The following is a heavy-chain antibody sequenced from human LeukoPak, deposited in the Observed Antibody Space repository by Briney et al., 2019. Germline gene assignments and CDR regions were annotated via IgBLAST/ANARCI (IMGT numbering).Heavy chain of an antibody. CDR2: IKQDGSEK. CDR3: ARDIVVPAAIGILFDY. CDR1: GFTFSSYW. V-gene: IGHV3-7*01. J-gene: IGHJ4*02. Sequence: PGGSLRLSCAASGFTFSSYWMSWVRQAPGKGLEWVANIKQDGSEKYYVDSVKGRFTISRDNAKNSLYLQMNSLRAEDTAVYYCARDIVVPAAIGILFDYWGQGTLVTVSS. D-gene: IGHD2-2*02.